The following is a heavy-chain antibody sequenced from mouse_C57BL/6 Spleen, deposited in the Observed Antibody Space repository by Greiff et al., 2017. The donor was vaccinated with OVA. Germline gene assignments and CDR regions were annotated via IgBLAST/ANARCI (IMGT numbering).Heavy chain of an antibody. J-gene: IGHJ4*01. CDR2: INPGSGGT. D-gene: IGHD1-1*01. CDR3: ARSLITTVVAGDAMDY. Sequence: QVQLQQSGAELVRPGTSVKVSCKASGYAFTNYLIEWVKQRPGQGLEWIGVINPGSGGTNYNEKFKGKATLTADKSSSTAYMQLSSLTSEDSAVYFCARSLITTVVAGDAMDYWGQGSSVTVSS. V-gene: IGHV1-54*01. CDR1: GYAFTNYL.